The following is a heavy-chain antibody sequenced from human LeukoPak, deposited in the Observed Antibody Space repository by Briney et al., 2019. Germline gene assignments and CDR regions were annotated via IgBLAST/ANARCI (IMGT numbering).Heavy chain of an antibody. CDR1: GFTVSSTY. Sequence: GGSLRLSCAASGFTVSSTYLTWVRQAPGKGLEWLSVIYSGGYTYYADSVKGRFFISRDISENMVYLQMNSLSVEDTAVYFCARGRPAHYFDSWGPGTLGTVS. D-gene: IGHD6-6*01. CDR3: ARGRPAHYFDS. J-gene: IGHJ4*02. CDR2: IYSGGYT. V-gene: IGHV3-66*01.